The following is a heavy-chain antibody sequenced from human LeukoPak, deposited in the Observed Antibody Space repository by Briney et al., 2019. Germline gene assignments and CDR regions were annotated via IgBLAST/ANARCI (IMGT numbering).Heavy chain of an antibody. D-gene: IGHD4-23*01. V-gene: IGHV4-39*01. J-gene: IGHJ4*02. CDR2: IYYSGSA. CDR1: GGSISNSSYY. CDR3: ARHWVVTPNY. Sequence: SETLSLTCIVSGGSISNSSYYWGWIRQPPGKGLVWIGSIYYSGSAYYNPSLKSRVTISVDTSKNQFSLKLTSVTAADTAVYYCARHWVVTPNYWGQGTLVTVSS.